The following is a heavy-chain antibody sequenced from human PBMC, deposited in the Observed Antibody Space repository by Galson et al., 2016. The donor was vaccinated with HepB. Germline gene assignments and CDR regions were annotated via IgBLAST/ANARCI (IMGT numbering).Heavy chain of an antibody. CDR3: TVGATYDFWSGYYMLDP. CDR1: GFGFSHAW. CDR2: IKSENDGETT. D-gene: IGHD3-3*01. Sequence: SLRLSCATSGFGFSHAWVHWVRQAPGKGLEWVGRIKSENDGETTHYAAPVKGRFAISRDDSKNTLYLQINSLKTEDTAVYYCTVGATYDFWSGYYMLDPWGQGTLVTVSS. V-gene: IGHV3-15*07. J-gene: IGHJ5*02.